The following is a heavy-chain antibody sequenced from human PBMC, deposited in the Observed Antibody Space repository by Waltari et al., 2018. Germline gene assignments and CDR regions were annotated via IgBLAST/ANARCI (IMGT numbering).Heavy chain of an antibody. Sequence: QVQLVQSGAEVTKPGASVTVSCKASGYTFTSLQTHRLRQATGQGLEWMGWMNPNSGNTGYAQKFKGRVTMTRSTSISTAYMELSSLRSEDTAVYYCARGGGLRYFDWVGYWGQGTLVTVSS. CDR1: GYTFTSLQ. CDR3: ARGGGLRYFDWVGY. CDR2: MNPNSGNT. V-gene: IGHV1-8*01. D-gene: IGHD3-9*01. J-gene: IGHJ4*02.